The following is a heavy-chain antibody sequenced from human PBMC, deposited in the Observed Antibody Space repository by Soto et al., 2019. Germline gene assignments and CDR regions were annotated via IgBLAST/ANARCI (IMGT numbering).Heavy chain of an antibody. CDR2: ISAYNGNT. J-gene: IGHJ4*02. CDR3: ARDSSLQTTVGPY. Sequence: ASEKVSCKASGYPFTSSGISWVRHSPGQGLEWMGWISAYNGNTNYAQKLQGRVTMTTDTSTSTAYMELRSLRSDDTAVYYCARDSSLQTTVGPYWGQGTLVTSPQ. CDR1: GYPFTSSG. V-gene: IGHV1-18*04. D-gene: IGHD4-4*01.